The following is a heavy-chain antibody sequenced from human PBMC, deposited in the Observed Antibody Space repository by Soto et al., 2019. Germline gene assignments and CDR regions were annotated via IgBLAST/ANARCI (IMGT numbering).Heavy chain of an antibody. Sequence: GGSLRLSCVASGFTFSTYSMNWVRQAPGKGLEWLSYISSSGSTKYYAGSVKGRFTISRDNAQNSLYLQMNSLRAEDTAVYYCARPLGTVVTLVFDYWGQGTLVTVSS. CDR3: ARPLGTVVTLVFDY. V-gene: IGHV3-48*01. CDR2: ISSSGSTK. CDR1: GFTFSTYS. D-gene: IGHD2-21*02. J-gene: IGHJ4*02.